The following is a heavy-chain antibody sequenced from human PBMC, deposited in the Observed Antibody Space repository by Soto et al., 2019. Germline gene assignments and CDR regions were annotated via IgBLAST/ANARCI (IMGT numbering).Heavy chain of an antibody. CDR3: ARERGYCSGGSCQTPLYYYGMDV. CDR2: IIPIFGTA. J-gene: IGHJ6*02. Sequence: SVKVSCKASGGTFSSYAISWVRQAPGQGLEWMGGIIPIFGTANYAQKFQGRVTITADESTSTAYMELSSLRSEDTAVYYCARERGYCSGGSCQTPLYYYGMDVWGQGTTVTVSS. D-gene: IGHD2-15*01. V-gene: IGHV1-69*13. CDR1: GGTFSSYA.